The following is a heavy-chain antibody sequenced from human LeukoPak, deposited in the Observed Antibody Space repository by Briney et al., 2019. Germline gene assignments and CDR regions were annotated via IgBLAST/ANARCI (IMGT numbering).Heavy chain of an antibody. D-gene: IGHD4-11*01. J-gene: IGHJ6*02. CDR1: GGSIRSYY. V-gene: IGHV4-59*08. CDR2: IYYSGST. CDR3: ARTEYDYNNYAYYYGMDV. Sequence: PSETLSLTCTVSGGSIRSYYWSWIRQPPGKGLEWIGYIYYSGSTNCNPSLKSRVTISVDTSKNQFSLKLNSVTDTDTAMYYCARTEYDYNNYAYYYGMDVWGQGTTVTVSS.